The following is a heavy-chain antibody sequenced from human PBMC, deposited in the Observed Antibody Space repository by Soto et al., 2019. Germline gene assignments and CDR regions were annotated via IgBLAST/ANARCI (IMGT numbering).Heavy chain of an antibody. V-gene: IGHV3-23*01. CDR3: AKDLSSGWYRFYFDY. J-gene: IGHJ4*02. Sequence: PGGSLRLSCAASGFTFSSYAMSWVRQAPGKGLEWVSAISGSGGSTYYADSVKGRFTISRDNSKNTLYPQMNSLRAEDTAVYYCAKDLSSGWYRFYFDYWGQGTLVTVSS. D-gene: IGHD6-19*01. CDR1: GFTFSSYA. CDR2: ISGSGGST.